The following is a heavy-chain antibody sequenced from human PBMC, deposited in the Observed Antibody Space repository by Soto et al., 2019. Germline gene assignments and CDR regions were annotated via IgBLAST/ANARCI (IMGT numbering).Heavy chain of an antibody. CDR1: GGSISSYY. V-gene: IGHV4-59*01. CDR3: ARASYYYDSSGPDAFDI. Sequence: PSETLSLTCNVSGGSISSYYWSWIRQPPGKGLEWIGYIYYSGSTNYNPSLKSRVTISVDTSKNQFSLKLSSVTAADTAVYYCARASYYYDSSGPDAFDIWGQGTMVTVS. D-gene: IGHD3-22*01. CDR2: IYYSGST. J-gene: IGHJ3*02.